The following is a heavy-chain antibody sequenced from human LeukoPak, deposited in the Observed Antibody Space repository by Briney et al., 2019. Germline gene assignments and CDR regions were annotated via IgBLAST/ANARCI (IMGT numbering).Heavy chain of an antibody. D-gene: IGHD3-9*01. J-gene: IGHJ6*02. CDR1: GFTFTSSA. CDR2: IVVGSGNT. CDR3: AAAASILTGYYSGMDV. V-gene: IGHV1-58*02. Sequence: SVKVSCKASGFTFTSSAMQWVRQARGQRLEWIGWIVVGSGNTNYAQRFQERVTITRDMSTSTAYMELSSLRSEDTAVYYCAAAASILTGYYSGMDVWGQGTTVTVSS.